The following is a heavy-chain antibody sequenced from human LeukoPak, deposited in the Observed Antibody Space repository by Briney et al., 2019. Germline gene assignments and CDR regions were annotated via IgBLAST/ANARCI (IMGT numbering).Heavy chain of an antibody. CDR1: GFTFSTYS. V-gene: IGHV3-21*01. J-gene: IGHJ6*02. CDR3: ARHEPVITLSSYYYGMDV. Sequence: GGSLRLSGAGSGFTFSTYSMNWVGQGPGKGLEGVSSICTSRTYIYYEDSGKGRFTISRDNAKNSLYLQMDSLRAEDTAVYYCARHEPVITLSSYYYGMDVWGPGTTVTVPS. CDR2: ICTSRTYI. D-gene: IGHD1-14*01.